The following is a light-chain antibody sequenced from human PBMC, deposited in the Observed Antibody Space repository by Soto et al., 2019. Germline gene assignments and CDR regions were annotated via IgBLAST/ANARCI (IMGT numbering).Light chain of an antibody. CDR3: QQADSFPWT. CDR1: QAISSL. J-gene: IGKJ1*01. Sequence: DIQMTQSPSSVSASVGDRVTITCRASQAISSLLAWYQQKPGKAPKLLIYYASNLESGVPSRFSGRGFGPDFTLTISSLQPEVFATYFCQQADSFPWTFGQGTKVEI. V-gene: IGKV1D-12*01. CDR2: YAS.